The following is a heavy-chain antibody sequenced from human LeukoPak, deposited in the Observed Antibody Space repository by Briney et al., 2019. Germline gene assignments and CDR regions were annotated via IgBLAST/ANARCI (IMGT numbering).Heavy chain of an antibody. Sequence: GGSLRLSCAASGFTVSSNYMSWVRQAPGKGLEWVSVIYSGGSTYYADSVKGRFTISRDNAKNSLYLQMNSLRAEDTAVYYCARDFDFKYYYYYYYMDVWGKGTTVTVSS. V-gene: IGHV3-66*01. J-gene: IGHJ6*03. CDR1: GFTVSSNY. CDR2: IYSGGST. CDR3: ARDFDFKYYYYYYYMDV. D-gene: IGHD3-9*01.